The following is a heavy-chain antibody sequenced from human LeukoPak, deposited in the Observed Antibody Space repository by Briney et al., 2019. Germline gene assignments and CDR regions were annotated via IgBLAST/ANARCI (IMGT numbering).Heavy chain of an antibody. J-gene: IGHJ4*02. V-gene: IGHV6-1*01. CDR1: GDSVSSAA. D-gene: IGHD2-2*01. Sequence: SQTLSLTCAISGDSVSSAAWNWIRQSPSGGLEWLGRTYYRSKWYNDYAVSVKSRITINPDTSKNQFSLQLNSVTPEDTAVYYCARGGIGYCTSSSCYFDYWGQGTLVTVSS. CDR2: TYYRSKWYN. CDR3: ARGGIGYCTSSSCYFDY.